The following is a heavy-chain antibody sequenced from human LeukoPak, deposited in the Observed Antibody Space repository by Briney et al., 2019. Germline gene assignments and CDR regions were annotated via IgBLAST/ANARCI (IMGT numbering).Heavy chain of an antibody. J-gene: IGHJ6*02. V-gene: IGHV1-2*04. D-gene: IGHD1-26*01. CDR3: ARGTQDGSYGYYGMDV. CDR2: INPNSGGT. Sequence: ASVKVSCKASGYTFTGYYMHWVRQAPGQGLKWMGWINPNSGGTNYAQRFQGWVTMTRDTSISTAYMELSRLRSDDTAVYYCARGTQDGSYGYYGMDVWGQGTTVTVSS. CDR1: GYTFTGYY.